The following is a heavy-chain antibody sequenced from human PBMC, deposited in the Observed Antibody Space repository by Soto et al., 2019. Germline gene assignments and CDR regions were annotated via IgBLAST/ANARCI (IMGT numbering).Heavy chain of an antibody. Sequence: QVQLVESGGGVVQPGRSLRLSCAASGFTFSSYGMHWVRQAPGKGLEWVAVISYDGSNKYYADSVKGRFTISRDNSKNRLYLQMNSLRAEDTAVYYCEKDREDPLRFGEACMDVWGQGTTVTVSS. D-gene: IGHD3-16*01. J-gene: IGHJ6*02. CDR3: EKDREDPLRFGEACMDV. V-gene: IGHV3-30*18. CDR2: ISYDGSNK. CDR1: GFTFSSYG.